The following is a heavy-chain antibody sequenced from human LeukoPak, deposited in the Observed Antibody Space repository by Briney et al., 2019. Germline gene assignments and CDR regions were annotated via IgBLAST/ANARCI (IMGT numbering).Heavy chain of an antibody. CDR2: VDPEDGET. CDR3: ATSGLIRYFDWLLDAFDI. J-gene: IGHJ3*02. Sequence: ASVKVSCKVSGYTFTDYYMHWVQQAPGKGLEWMGLVDPEDGETIYAEKFQGRVTITADTSTDTAYVELSSLRSEDTAVYYCATSGLIRYFDWLLDAFDIWGQGTMVTVSS. V-gene: IGHV1-69-2*01. CDR1: GYTFTDYY. D-gene: IGHD3-9*01.